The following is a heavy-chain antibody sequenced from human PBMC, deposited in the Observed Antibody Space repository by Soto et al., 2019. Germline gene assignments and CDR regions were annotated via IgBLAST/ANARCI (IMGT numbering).Heavy chain of an antibody. D-gene: IGHD3-16*01. CDR3: AKDLDGGPDY. V-gene: IGHV3-30*18. CDR2: ISYDGSNR. CDR1: GVTFNTYG. J-gene: IGHJ4*02. Sequence: GGSLRLSCAASGVTFNTYGMHWVRQAPGKGLEWVAVISYDGSNRYYADSVKGRFTISRDASKNTVDLQMNSLRAEDTAVYYCAKDLDGGPDYWGQGTLVTVSS.